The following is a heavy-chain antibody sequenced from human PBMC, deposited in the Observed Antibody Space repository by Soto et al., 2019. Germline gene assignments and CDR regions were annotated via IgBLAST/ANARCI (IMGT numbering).Heavy chain of an antibody. CDR2: INHSGST. D-gene: IGHD3-10*01. CDR3: ARGGEQISMDV. CDR1: GGSISIGDYY. Sequence: PSETLSLTCTVSGGSISIGDYYWSWIRQPPGKGLEWIGYINHSGSTNYNPSLKSRVTISVDTSKNQFSLKLSSVTAADTAVYYCARGGEQISMDVWGQGTTVTVSS. V-gene: IGHV4-30-4*01. J-gene: IGHJ6*02.